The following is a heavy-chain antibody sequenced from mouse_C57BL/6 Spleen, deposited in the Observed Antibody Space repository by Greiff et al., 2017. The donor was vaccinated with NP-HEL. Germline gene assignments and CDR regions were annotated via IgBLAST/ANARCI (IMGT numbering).Heavy chain of an antibody. CDR2: IHPNSGST. V-gene: IGHV1-64*01. D-gene: IGHD2-3*01. J-gene: IGHJ4*01. CDR3: ARDGYYNAMDY. CDR1: GYTFTSYW. Sequence: QVQLKQPGAELVKPGASVKLSCKASGYTFTSYWMHWVKQRPGQGLEWIGMIHPNSGSTNYNEKFKSKATLTVDKSSSTAYMQLSSLTSEDSAVYYCARDGYYNAMDYWGQGTSVTVSS.